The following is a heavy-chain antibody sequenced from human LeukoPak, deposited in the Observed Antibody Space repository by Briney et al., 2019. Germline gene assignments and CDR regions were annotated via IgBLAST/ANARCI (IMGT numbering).Heavy chain of an antibody. D-gene: IGHD1-1*01. CDR2: IYYSGST. Sequence: SETLSLTCTVSGGSISSYYWSWIRQPPGKGLEWIGYIYYSGSTNYNPSLKSRVTISVDTSKNQFSLKLSSVTAADTAVYYCAYRGGRYAFDIWGQGTMVTVSS. J-gene: IGHJ3*02. CDR1: GGSISSYY. V-gene: IGHV4-59*08. CDR3: AYRGGRYAFDI.